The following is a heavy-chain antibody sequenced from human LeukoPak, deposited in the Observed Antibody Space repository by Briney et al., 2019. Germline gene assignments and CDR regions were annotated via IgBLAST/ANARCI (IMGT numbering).Heavy chain of an antibody. CDR2: ISSSSSFI. J-gene: IGHJ3*02. D-gene: IGHD5-12*01. CDR1: GFTFSSYS. CDR3: AREYSGYDDDAFDI. Sequence: KTGGSLRLSCAASGFTFSSYSINWVRQAPGKGLEWVSSISSSSSFIYYADSVKGRFTICRDNAKNSLYLQMNSLRAEDTAVYYCAREYSGYDDDAFDIWGQGTMVTVSS. V-gene: IGHV3-21*01.